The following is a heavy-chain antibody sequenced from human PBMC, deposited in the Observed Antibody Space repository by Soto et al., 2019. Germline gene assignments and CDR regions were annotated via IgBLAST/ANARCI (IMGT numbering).Heavy chain of an antibody. J-gene: IGHJ4*02. CDR1: GYTFTSYG. CDR2: ISAYNGNT. V-gene: IGHV1-18*01. Sequence: QVQLVQSGAEVKKPGASVKVSCKASGYTFTSYGISWVRQAPGQGLEWMGWISAYNGNTNYAQKLQGRVPRTTETSTGTGYMERRSLRSDDTAVYYWARVGGGSAMVRGVMSYWGQGTLVTVSS. D-gene: IGHD3-10*01. CDR3: ARVGGGSAMVRGVMSY.